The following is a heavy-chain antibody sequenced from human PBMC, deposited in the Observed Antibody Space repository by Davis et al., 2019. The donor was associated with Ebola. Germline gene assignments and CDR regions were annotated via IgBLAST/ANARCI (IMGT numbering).Heavy chain of an antibody. J-gene: IGHJ4*02. CDR2: INQDESQK. V-gene: IGHV3-7*01. Sequence: GESLKISCAASGFTFSNYWMSWVRQAPGKGLEWVANINQDESQKSYVASLKGRFTISRDNAKSTLYLQMNSLTAEDTAVYYCVRTTYGAPEYWGQGTLVTVSS. CDR1: GFTFSNYW. CDR3: VRTTYGAPEY. D-gene: IGHD4-17*01.